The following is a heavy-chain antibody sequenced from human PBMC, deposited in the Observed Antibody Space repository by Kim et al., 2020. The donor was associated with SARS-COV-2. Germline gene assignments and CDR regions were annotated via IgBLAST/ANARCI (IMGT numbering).Heavy chain of an antibody. V-gene: IGHV1-3*01. J-gene: IGHJ4*02. CDR3: ARGIAVAATIDY. CDR2: T. D-gene: IGHD6-13*01. Sequence: TKYSQKAQGRVTITRDTSATTVYMELSSLTSEDTAVYYCARGIAVAATIDYWGQGTLVTVSS.